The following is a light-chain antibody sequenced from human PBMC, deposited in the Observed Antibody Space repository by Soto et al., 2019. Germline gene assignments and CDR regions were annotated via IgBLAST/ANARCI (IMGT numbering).Light chain of an antibody. CDR1: QSVSSN. CDR2: ASF. V-gene: IGKV3-15*01. J-gene: IGKJ1*01. Sequence: EIVMTQSPATLSVSPGERATLSCWASQSVSSNLAWYQQKPGQAPRLLIYASFIRATGIPARFSGTGSGTEFTLTISSLQSEDFAAYYCQQYDNGPPWTFGQGTKVEI. CDR3: QQYDNGPPWT.